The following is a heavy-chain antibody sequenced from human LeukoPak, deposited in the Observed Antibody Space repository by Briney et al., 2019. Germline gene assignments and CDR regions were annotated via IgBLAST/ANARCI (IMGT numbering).Heavy chain of an antibody. CDR2: ISGSGGIA. Sequence: PGGSLRLSCAASGFTFSNYAVSWVRQAPRKGLEWVSHISGSGGIAYYADSVKGRFTISRDNSKNTLYLQMNSLRAEDTAIYYCAKELEHSNSAGDYWGQGTLVTVSS. D-gene: IGHD6-6*01. V-gene: IGHV3-23*01. CDR3: AKELEHSNSAGDY. CDR1: GFTFSNYA. J-gene: IGHJ4*02.